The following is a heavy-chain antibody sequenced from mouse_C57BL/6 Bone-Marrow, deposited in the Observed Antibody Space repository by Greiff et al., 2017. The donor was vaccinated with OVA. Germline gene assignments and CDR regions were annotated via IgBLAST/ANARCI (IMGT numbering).Heavy chain of an antibody. CDR3: ARGDGPWFAY. V-gene: IGHV2-2*01. Sequence: QVQLKQSGPGLVQPSQSLSITCTVSGFSLTSYGVHWVRQSPGKGLEWLGVIWSGGSTDYNAAFISRLSISKDNSKSQVFFKMNSLQADDTAIYYCARGDGPWFAYWGQGTLATVSA. CDR2: IWSGGST. CDR1: GFSLTSYG. D-gene: IGHD2-3*01. J-gene: IGHJ3*01.